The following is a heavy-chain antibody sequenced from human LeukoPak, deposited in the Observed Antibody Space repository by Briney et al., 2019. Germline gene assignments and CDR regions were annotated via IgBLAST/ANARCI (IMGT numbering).Heavy chain of an antibody. Sequence: GGSLRLSCAASGFTFSSYEMNWVRQAPGKGLEWVSYISSSGSTIYYADSVKGRFTISRDNAKNSLYLQMNSLRAEDTAVYYCARDDPYIPLHHDYWGQGTLVTVSS. J-gene: IGHJ4*02. CDR3: ARDDPYIPLHHDY. CDR2: ISSSGSTI. D-gene: IGHD1-14*01. CDR1: GFTFSSYE. V-gene: IGHV3-48*03.